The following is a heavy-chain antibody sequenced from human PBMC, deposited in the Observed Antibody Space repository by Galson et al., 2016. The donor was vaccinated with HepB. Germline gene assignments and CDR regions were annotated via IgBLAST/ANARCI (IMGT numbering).Heavy chain of an antibody. CDR3: ARPPEGDRRYFDL. Sequence: SLRLSCAASGFTFSNYGMNWVRRAPGKGLEWVSSISPTSSYIYYADSVKGRFTISRDNAKNSLYLEMNSLRAEDTAVYYCARPPEGDRRYFDLWGRGTLVTVSS. CDR1: GFTFSNYG. V-gene: IGHV3-21*01. CDR2: ISPTSSYI. J-gene: IGHJ2*01. D-gene: IGHD3-16*01.